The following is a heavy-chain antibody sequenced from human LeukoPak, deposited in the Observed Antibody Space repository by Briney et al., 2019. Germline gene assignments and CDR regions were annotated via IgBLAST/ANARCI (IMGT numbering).Heavy chain of an antibody. V-gene: IGHV3-64*01. J-gene: IGHJ4*02. CDR2: ISSNGGST. CDR1: GFTFSSYA. Sequence: GGSLRLSCAASGFTFSSYAMHWVRQAPGKGLEYVSAISSNGGSTYYANSVKGGFTISRDNSKNTLSFHMGSLRAEDMAVYYCARDQGTMTGAFDYWGQGTLVTVSS. D-gene: IGHD3-22*01. CDR3: ARDQGTMTGAFDY.